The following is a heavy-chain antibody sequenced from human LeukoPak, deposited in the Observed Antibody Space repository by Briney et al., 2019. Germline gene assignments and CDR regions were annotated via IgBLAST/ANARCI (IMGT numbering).Heavy chain of an antibody. D-gene: IGHD3-3*01. CDR3: AKGYYDFWSGSLFYYYMDV. Sequence: GGSLRLSCAASGFTFSSYAMSWVRQAPGKGLEWVSAISGSGGSTYYADSVKGRFTISRDSSKNTLYLQMNSLRAEDTAVYYCAKGYYDFWSGSLFYYYMDVWGKGTTVTVSS. V-gene: IGHV3-23*01. CDR1: GFTFSSYA. CDR2: ISGSGGST. J-gene: IGHJ6*03.